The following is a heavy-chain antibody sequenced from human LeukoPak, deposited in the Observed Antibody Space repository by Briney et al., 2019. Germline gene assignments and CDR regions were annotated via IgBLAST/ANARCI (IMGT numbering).Heavy chain of an antibody. V-gene: IGHV4-59*01. CDR3: ARGLWSGYYRVIDAFDI. J-gene: IGHJ3*02. CDR2: IFYSGDT. Sequence: PSETLSLTCTVSGGSITSYYWSWIRQPPGKGLEWIGYIFYSGDTNYNPSLKSRVTISLHTSKNHFSLKLSSVTAADTAVYYCARGLWSGYYRVIDAFDIWGQGTMVTVSS. D-gene: IGHD3-3*01. CDR1: GGSITSYY.